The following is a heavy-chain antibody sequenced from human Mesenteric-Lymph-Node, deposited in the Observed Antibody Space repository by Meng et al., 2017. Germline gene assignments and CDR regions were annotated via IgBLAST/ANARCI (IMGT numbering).Heavy chain of an antibody. V-gene: IGHV4-4*02. CDR1: GGSISSVYW. Sequence: QVQLQESGPGLVKPSETLSLTCAVSGGSISSVYWWTWVRQSPGKGLEWIGEIYHSGSTNYNPSLKSRVTFSLDMSKNQFSLKLTSVTAADTAVYYCTSGYYPDYWSQGTLVTVSS. CDR3: TSGYYPDY. CDR2: IYHSGST. J-gene: IGHJ4*02. D-gene: IGHD3-22*01.